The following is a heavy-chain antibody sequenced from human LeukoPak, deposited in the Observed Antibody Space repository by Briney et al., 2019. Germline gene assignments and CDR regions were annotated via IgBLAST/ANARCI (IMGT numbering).Heavy chain of an antibody. Sequence: PETLSLTSTVSGYSLSSGYSWGWIRQPPGRGRGWFGRFLQSGSTYNTPPLKSRVTISVDTSKNQFSLKLSSVTAADTAVYYCARDRDSSSWIALVLLHYWGRGTLVTVSS. V-gene: IGHV4-38-2*02. CDR2: FLQSGST. CDR1: GYSLSSGYS. J-gene: IGHJ4*02. D-gene: IGHD6-13*01. CDR3: ARDRDSSSWIALVLLHY.